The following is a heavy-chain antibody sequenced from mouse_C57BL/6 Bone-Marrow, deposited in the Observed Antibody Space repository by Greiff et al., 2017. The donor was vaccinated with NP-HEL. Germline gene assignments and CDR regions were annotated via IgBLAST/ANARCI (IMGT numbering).Heavy chain of an antibody. J-gene: IGHJ1*03. D-gene: IGHD2-2*01. CDR3: ARALLWLRRRRWYFDV. V-gene: IGHV1-39*01. Sequence: EVKLMESGPELVKPGASVKISCKASGYSFTDYNMNWVKQSNGKSLEWIGVINPNYGTTSYNQKFKGKATLTVDQSSSTAYMQLNSLTSEDSAVYYCARALLWLRRRRWYFDVWGTGTTVTVSS. CDR2: INPNYGTT. CDR1: GYSFTDYN.